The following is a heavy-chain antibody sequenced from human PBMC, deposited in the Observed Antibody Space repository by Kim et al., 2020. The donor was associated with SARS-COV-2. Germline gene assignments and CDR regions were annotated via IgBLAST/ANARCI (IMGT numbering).Heavy chain of an antibody. V-gene: IGHV1-3*01. CDR3: ASSPVVPAAMLFDY. Sequence: SQKFQGRVTITRDTSASTAYMELSSLRSEDTAVYYCASSPVVPAAMLFDYWGQGTLVTVSS. D-gene: IGHD2-2*01. J-gene: IGHJ4*02.